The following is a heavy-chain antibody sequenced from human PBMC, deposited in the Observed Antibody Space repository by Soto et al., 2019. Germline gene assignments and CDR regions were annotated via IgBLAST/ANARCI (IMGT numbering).Heavy chain of an antibody. Sequence: GGSLRLSCVASGFIFSDCYMSWIRQAPGKGLEWVSHISSSSSYTNYADSVKGRFTISRDNAKNSLYLQMNSLRAEDTAVYYCAISMSYSSGWRFDYWGQGTLVTVSS. CDR1: GFIFSDCY. CDR3: AISMSYSSGWRFDY. V-gene: IGHV3-11*06. D-gene: IGHD6-19*01. CDR2: ISSSSSYT. J-gene: IGHJ4*02.